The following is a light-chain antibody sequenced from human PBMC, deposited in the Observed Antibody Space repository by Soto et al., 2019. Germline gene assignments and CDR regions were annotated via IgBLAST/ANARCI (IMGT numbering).Light chain of an antibody. V-gene: IGKV3-15*01. CDR3: QQYNNWPLT. Sequence: DIVLTQSPATLSVSPGERAPLSCMASQSVSSSLAWYQQKSGQAPRLLIYGASTRATGVPARVSGSGSRTDFTLTISSLKSEDFAVYYCQQYNNWPLTFGGGTKVDIK. CDR2: GAS. J-gene: IGKJ4*01. CDR1: QSVSSS.